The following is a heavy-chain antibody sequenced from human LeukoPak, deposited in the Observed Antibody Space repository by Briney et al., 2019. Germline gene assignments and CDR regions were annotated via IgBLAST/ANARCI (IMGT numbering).Heavy chain of an antibody. CDR3: ARDLRYYGSGSYYKPGY. D-gene: IGHD3-10*01. V-gene: IGHV1-18*01. CDR2: ISAYNGNT. J-gene: IGHJ4*02. CDR1: GYTFTSYG. Sequence: ASVKVSCKASGYTFTSYGISWVRQAPGQGLEWMGWISAYNGNTNYAQKLQGRVTMTTDTSTSTAYMELRSLRSEDTAVYYCARDLRYYGSGSYYKPGYWGQGTLVTVSS.